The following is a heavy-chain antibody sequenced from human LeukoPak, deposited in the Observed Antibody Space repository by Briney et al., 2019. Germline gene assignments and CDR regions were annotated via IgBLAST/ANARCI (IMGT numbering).Heavy chain of an antibody. CDR3: ARGGGSYGDYFDY. D-gene: IGHD1-26*01. J-gene: IGHJ4*02. CDR1: GGSISGHY. V-gene: IGHV4-59*11. CDR2: MHYSGNT. Sequence: PSETLSLTCTVSGGSISGHYWSWIRQSPGKGLEWIGFMHYSGNTNSNPSLRSRVTISMDTSKNHFSLKMSSVTAADTAVYYCARGGGSYGDYFDYWGQGTLVTVSS.